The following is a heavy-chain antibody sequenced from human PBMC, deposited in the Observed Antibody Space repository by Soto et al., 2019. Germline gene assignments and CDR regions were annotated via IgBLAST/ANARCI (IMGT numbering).Heavy chain of an antibody. CDR2: ISGSGGST. D-gene: IGHD2-8*01. CDR3: AKEFCANGVCYGPLDY. CDR1: GFAFSNAW. J-gene: IGHJ4*02. Sequence: GGSLRLSCAASGFAFSNAWMSWVRQAPGKGLEWVSAISGSGGSTYYADSVKGRFTISRDNSKNTLYLQMNSLRAEDTAVYYCAKEFCANGVCYGPLDYWGQGTLVTVSS. V-gene: IGHV3-23*01.